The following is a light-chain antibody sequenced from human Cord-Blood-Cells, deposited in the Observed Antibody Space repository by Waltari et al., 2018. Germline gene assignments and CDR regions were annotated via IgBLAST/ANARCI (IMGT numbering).Light chain of an antibody. CDR3: CSYAGSYTYV. Sequence: QSAPTQPRSVSGSPGQSVPISCTGTRRACGGSNYVSRYQQHPGKAPTLMIYDVSKRPSGVPDRFSGSKSGNTASLTISGLQAEDEADYYCCSYAGSYTYVFGTGTKVTVL. V-gene: IGLV2-11*01. CDR2: DVS. CDR1: RRACGGSNY. J-gene: IGLJ1*01.